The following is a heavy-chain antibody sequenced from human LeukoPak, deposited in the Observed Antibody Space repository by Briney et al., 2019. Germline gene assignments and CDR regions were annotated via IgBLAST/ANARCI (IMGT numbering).Heavy chain of an antibody. J-gene: IGHJ6*03. V-gene: IGHV3-74*01. CDR2: INSDGSST. Sequence: GGSLRLSCAASGFTFSSYWMHWVRQAPGKGLVWVSRINSDGSSTSYADSVKGRFTISRDNAKNTLYQQMNSLRAEDTAVYYCARMEYYYYMDVWGKGTTVTVSS. CDR3: ARMEYYYYMDV. D-gene: IGHD1-1*01. CDR1: GFTFSSYW.